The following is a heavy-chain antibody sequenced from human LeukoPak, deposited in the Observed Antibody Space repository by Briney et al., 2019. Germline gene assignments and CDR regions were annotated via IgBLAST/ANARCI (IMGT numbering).Heavy chain of an antibody. Sequence: GGALKLPCAASGITFRNYDLNWGRQAPGKGLEGVSSISSSSTYRYYADSVKGRFTISRDNAKNSLYLQVTSLRGEDTAVYYCAMSGFGRQGSFDYWGQGILVTVSS. J-gene: IGHJ4*02. CDR3: AMSGFGRQGSFDY. V-gene: IGHV3-21*01. CDR1: GITFRNYD. D-gene: IGHD5-12*01. CDR2: ISSSSTYR.